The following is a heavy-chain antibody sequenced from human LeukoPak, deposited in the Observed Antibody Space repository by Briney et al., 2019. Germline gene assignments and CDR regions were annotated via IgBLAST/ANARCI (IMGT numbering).Heavy chain of an antibody. V-gene: IGHV3-21*01. CDR3: ARGEVVTANFDY. Sequence: PGGSLRLSCAASGFTFSSYSMNWVRQAPGKGLEWDSSISSSSSYIYYADSVKGRFTISRDNAKNSLYLQMNSLRAEDTAVYYCARGEVVTANFDYWGQGTLVSVSS. CDR1: GFTFSSYS. J-gene: IGHJ4*02. CDR2: ISSSSSYI. D-gene: IGHD2-21*02.